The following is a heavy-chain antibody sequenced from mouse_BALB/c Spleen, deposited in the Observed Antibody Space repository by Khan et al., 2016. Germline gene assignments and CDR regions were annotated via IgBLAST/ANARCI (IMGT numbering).Heavy chain of an antibody. Sequence: EVQLQESGPGLVKPSQSLSLTCTVTGYSITSDYAWNWIRQFPGNKLEWMGYISYSGITSYNPSLTSRISIPRDTSKNQFFLQLISVTTEDTATYYCAYDSYYAGFPYWGQGTLVTVSA. CDR1: GYSITSDYA. CDR2: ISYSGIT. D-gene: IGHD2-3*01. J-gene: IGHJ3*01. V-gene: IGHV3-2*02. CDR3: AYDSYYAGFPY.